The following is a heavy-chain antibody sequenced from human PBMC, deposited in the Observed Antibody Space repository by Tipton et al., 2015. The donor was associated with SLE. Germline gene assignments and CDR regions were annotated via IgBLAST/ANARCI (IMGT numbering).Heavy chain of an antibody. V-gene: IGHV4-61*09. Sequence: TLSLTCTVSGGSISSSSYYWSWIRQPAGKGLEWIGYIYTSGSTNYNPSLKSRVTISVDTSKNQFSLKLSSVTAADTAVYYCPRTGDGYNDAFDIWGQGTMVTVSS. D-gene: IGHD5-24*01. CDR3: PRTGDGYNDAFDI. CDR2: IYTSGST. J-gene: IGHJ3*02. CDR1: GGSISSSSYY.